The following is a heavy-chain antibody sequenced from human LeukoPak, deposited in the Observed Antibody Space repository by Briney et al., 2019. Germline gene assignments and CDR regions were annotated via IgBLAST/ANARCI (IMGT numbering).Heavy chain of an antibody. CDR3: AGIVGRYSSGLYYYYFDY. CDR2: MYLSGTT. CDR1: GDSINSLDL. J-gene: IGHJ4*02. D-gene: IGHD1-26*01. Sequence: SETLSLTCTVSGDSINSLDLWSWVRQPPGKGLEWIGEMYLSGTTNSNPSVKSRVTISIDKSKNQFFLTSSSVTAADTAVYYCAGIVGRYSSGLYYYYFDYWGQGTLVTVSS. V-gene: IGHV4-4*02.